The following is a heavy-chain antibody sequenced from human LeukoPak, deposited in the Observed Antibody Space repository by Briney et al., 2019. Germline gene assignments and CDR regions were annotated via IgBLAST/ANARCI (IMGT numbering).Heavy chain of an antibody. V-gene: IGHV4-31*03. CDR1: GGSISSGGYY. J-gene: IGHJ2*01. CDR2: IYYSGST. CDR3: ARELYHYDSSGYKYWYFDL. D-gene: IGHD3-22*01. Sequence: PSETLSLTCTVSGGSISSGGYYWSWIRQHPGKGLEWIGYIYYSGSTYYNPSLKSRVTISVDTSKNQFSLKLSSVTAADTAVYYCARELYHYDSSGYKYWYFDLWGRGTLVTVSS.